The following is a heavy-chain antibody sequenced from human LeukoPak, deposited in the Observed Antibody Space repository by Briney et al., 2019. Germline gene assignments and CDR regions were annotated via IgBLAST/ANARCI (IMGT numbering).Heavy chain of an antibody. J-gene: IGHJ4*02. CDR2: INHSGST. Sequence: SETLSLTCTVSGGSISSYYWSWIRQPPGKGLEGIGEINHSGSTNYNPSLKSRVTISVDTSKNQFSLKLSSVTAADTAVYYCARVRRITMVRGAYFDYWGQGTLVTVSS. CDR3: ARVRRITMVRGAYFDY. CDR1: GGSISSYY. D-gene: IGHD3-10*01. V-gene: IGHV4-34*01.